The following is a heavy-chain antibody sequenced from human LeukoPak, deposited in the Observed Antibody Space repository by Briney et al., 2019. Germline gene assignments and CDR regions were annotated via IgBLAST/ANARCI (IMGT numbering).Heavy chain of an antibody. CDR3: ARDGGYCSGGTCYSTY. CDR2: IKRDGSEK. V-gene: IGHV3-7*03. CDR1: GFTFSTYW. D-gene: IGHD2-15*01. Sequence: PGGSLRLSCAASGFTFSTYWMSWVRQAPGKGLECVANIKRDGSEKYYVDSVKGRFTIFRDDAKSSLYLQMNSLRAEDTAVYYCARDGGYCSGGTCYSTYWGQGTLVTVSS. J-gene: IGHJ4*02.